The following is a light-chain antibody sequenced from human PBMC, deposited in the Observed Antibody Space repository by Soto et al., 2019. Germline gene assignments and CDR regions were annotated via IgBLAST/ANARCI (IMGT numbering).Light chain of an antibody. J-gene: IGKJ4*01. CDR2: GAS. CDR3: QQRSNWPRT. V-gene: IGKV3-11*01. Sequence: ETVMTQSPATLSVSLGERATLSCRASQSVNTNLAWYQQKPGQAPRLLIYGASVRATGVPARFSGSGSGTDFTLTISSLEPEDFAVYYCQQRSNWPRTFGGGTKVDIK. CDR1: QSVNTN.